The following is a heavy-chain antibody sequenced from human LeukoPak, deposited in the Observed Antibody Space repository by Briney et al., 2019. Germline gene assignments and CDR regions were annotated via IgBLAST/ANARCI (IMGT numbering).Heavy chain of an antibody. CDR3: ARVIRHAFDI. D-gene: IGHD3-16*01. V-gene: IGHV4-59*01. CDR1: GGSFSGYY. J-gene: IGHJ3*02. CDR2: IYYSGST. Sequence: SETLSLTCAVYGGSFSGYYWSWIRQPPGKGLEWIGYIYYSGSTNYNPSLKSRVTISVDTSKNQFSLKLSSVTAADTAVYYCARVIRHAFDIWGQGTMVTVSS.